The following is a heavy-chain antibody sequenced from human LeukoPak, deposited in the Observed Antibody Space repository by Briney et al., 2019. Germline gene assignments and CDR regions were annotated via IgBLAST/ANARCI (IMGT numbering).Heavy chain of an antibody. D-gene: IGHD3-10*01. J-gene: IGHJ4*02. CDR3: AKLWFGEFGQFDY. V-gene: IGHV3-23*01. Sequence: GGSLRLSCAASGFTFSSYAMSWVRQAPGKGLEWVSTISGSGGSTYYADSVKGQFTISRDNSKNTLYLQMNSLRAKDTAVYYCAKLWFGEFGQFDYWGQGTLVTVSS. CDR1: GFTFSSYA. CDR2: ISGSGGST.